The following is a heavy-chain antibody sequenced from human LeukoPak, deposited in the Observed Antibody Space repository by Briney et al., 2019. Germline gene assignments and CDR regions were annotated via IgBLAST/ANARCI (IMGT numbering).Heavy chain of an antibody. CDR1: GGSISSYY. D-gene: IGHD4-23*01. J-gene: IGHJ2*01. Sequence: SETLSLTCTVSGGSISSYYWSWIRQPAGKGLEWIGRIYTSGSTNYNPSLKSRVTMSVDTSKNQFSLKLSSVTAADTAVYYCARDRTYGGNSRYFDLWGRGTLVTVSS. CDR3: ARDRTYGGNSRYFDL. V-gene: IGHV4-4*07. CDR2: IYTSGST.